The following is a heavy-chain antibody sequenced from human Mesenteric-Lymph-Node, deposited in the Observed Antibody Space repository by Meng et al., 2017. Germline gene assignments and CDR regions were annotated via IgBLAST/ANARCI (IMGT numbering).Heavy chain of an antibody. Sequence: QVQLQEPGPGLVKPPQVLSLTCPVSGGSIGSGGYYWSWIRQHPGKGLEWIGYIYYTGSTSYNPSLKSRVTISVDTSKNQFSLKLISATAADTAVYYCAREAGRDGYATPKFDYWGQGTLVTVSS. V-gene: IGHV4-31*03. D-gene: IGHD5-24*01. CDR2: IYYTGST. CDR3: AREAGRDGYATPKFDY. CDR1: GGSIGSGGYY. J-gene: IGHJ4*02.